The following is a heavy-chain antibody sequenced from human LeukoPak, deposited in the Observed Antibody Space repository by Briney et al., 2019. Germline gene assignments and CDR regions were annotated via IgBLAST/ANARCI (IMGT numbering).Heavy chain of an antibody. CDR2: ISSSDTYI. CDR1: GFTFSSYS. V-gene: IGHV3-21*01. D-gene: IGHD5-12*01. J-gene: IGHJ4*02. Sequence: GGSLRLSCAASGFTFSSYSMNWVRQAPGKGLEWVSSISSSDTYIYHADSVKGRFTISRDNSKNTLYLQMNSLRAEDTAVYYCARDYSGYDSLDYWGQGTLVTVSS. CDR3: ARDYSGYDSLDY.